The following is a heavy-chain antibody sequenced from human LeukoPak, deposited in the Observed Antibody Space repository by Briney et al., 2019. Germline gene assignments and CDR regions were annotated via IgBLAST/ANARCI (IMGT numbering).Heavy chain of an antibody. CDR3: ARSSHYDILTGYSEEDAFDI. V-gene: IGHV3-53*01. CDR2: IYSGGST. J-gene: IGHJ3*02. D-gene: IGHD3-9*01. Sequence: GGSLRLSCAASGFTFSRYGKHWVRPAPGEGLEWGSVIYSGGSTDYADSVKGRFTISRDNSKNTLYLQMNSLRVEDTAVYYCARSSHYDILTGYSEEDAFDIWGQGTMVTVSS. CDR1: GFTFSRYG.